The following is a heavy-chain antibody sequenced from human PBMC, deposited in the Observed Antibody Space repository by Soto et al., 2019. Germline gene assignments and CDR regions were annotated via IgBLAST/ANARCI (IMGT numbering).Heavy chain of an antibody. V-gene: IGHV3-30-3*01. CDR2: ISYDGSNK. D-gene: IGHD6-13*01. CDR3: ARERWQQLVQPIFNYYYGMDV. J-gene: IGHJ6*02. CDR1: GFTFSSYA. Sequence: PGGSLRLSCAASGFTFSSYAMHWVRQAPGKGLEWVAVISYDGSNKYYADSVKGRFTISRDNSKNTLYLQMNSLRAEDTAVYYCARERWQQLVQPIFNYYYGMDVWGQGTTVTVSS.